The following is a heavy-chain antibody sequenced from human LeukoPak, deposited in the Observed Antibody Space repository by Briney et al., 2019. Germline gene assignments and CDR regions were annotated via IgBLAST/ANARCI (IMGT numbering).Heavy chain of an antibody. CDR3: ATLRSWSPDYFDH. V-gene: IGHV4-59*11. CDR1: GGSIKSHY. D-gene: IGHD1-26*01. CDR2: IYYSGSP. J-gene: IGHJ4*02. Sequence: SETLSLTCSVSGGSIKSHYWSWIRQTPAKGLEWIGYIYYSGSPLYNPSLKSRVTISVDTSKNQFSLKLSSVTAADTAVYYCATLRSWSPDYFDHWGQGTLVTVSS.